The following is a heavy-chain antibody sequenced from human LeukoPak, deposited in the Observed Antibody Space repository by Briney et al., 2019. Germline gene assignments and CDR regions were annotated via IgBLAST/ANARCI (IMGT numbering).Heavy chain of an antibody. CDR1: GGPFSGYY. CDR2: INHSGST. D-gene: IGHD6-19*01. J-gene: IGHJ4*02. V-gene: IGHV4-34*01. CDR3: ARSQWLVALDY. Sequence: SETLSLTCAVYGGPFSGYYWSWIRQPPGKGLEWIGEINHSGSTNHNPSLKSRVTISIDTSKNQFSLKLSSVTAADTAVYYCARSQWLVALDYWGQGTLVTVSS.